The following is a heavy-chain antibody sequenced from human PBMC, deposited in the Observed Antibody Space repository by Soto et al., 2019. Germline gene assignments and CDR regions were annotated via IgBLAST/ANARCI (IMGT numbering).Heavy chain of an antibody. D-gene: IGHD2-2*01. Sequence: GGSLRLSCAASGFTFSSYEMNWVRQAPGKGLEWVSYISSSGSTIYYADSVKGRFTISRDNAKNSLYLQMNSLRAEGTAVYYCARDLHLGYCSSTSCYRGTDAFDIWGQGTMVTVSS. CDR3: ARDLHLGYCSSTSCYRGTDAFDI. V-gene: IGHV3-48*03. J-gene: IGHJ3*02. CDR1: GFTFSSYE. CDR2: ISSSGSTI.